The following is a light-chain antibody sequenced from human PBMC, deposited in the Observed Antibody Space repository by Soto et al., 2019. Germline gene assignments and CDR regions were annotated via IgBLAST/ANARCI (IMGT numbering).Light chain of an antibody. Sequence: QSVLTQPPSVSGAPGQRVTISCTGSSSNIGAGYDVHWYQQLPGTAPKLLIYGNSNRPSGVPDRFSGSKSGTSASLAITGLQAEDEAYYYWQSYDSSQSVWVFGGGTELTVL. CDR3: QSYDSSQSVWV. CDR1: SSNIGAGYD. J-gene: IGLJ3*02. V-gene: IGLV1-40*01. CDR2: GNS.